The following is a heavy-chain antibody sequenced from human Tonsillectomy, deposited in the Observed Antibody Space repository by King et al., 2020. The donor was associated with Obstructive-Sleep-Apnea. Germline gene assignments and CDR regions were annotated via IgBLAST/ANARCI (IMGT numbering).Heavy chain of an antibody. CDR1: GGSISSGDYY. D-gene: IGHD2/OR15-2a*01. CDR3: ARASTFNWFDP. CDR2: IYYIGST. V-gene: IGHV4-30-4*01. Sequence: QLQESGPGLVKPSQTLSLTCTVSGGSISSGDYYWRWIRQPPGKGLECIGYIYYIGSTYYNPSLKSRVSISVDTSKNQFSLKLSSVTAADTAVYYCARASTFNWFDPWGQGTLVTVSS. J-gene: IGHJ5*02.